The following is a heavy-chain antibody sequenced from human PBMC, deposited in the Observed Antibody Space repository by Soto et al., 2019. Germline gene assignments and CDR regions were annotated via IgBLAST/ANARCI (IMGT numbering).Heavy chain of an antibody. V-gene: IGHV4-30-2*01. CDR1: GGSISSGGYS. Sequence: SETLSLTCAVSGGSISSGGYSWSWIRQPPGKGLEWIGYIYHSGSTYYNPSLKSRVTISVDRSKNQFSLKLSSVTAADTAVYYCASGVVPAGFYYYYGMDVWGQGTTVTVS. CDR3: ASGVVPAGFYYYYGMDV. D-gene: IGHD2-2*01. CDR2: IYHSGST. J-gene: IGHJ6*02.